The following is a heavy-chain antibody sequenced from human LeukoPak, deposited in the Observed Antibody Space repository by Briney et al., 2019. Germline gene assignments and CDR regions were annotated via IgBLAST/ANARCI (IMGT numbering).Heavy chain of an antibody. CDR3: ARDGYYCSSTSCYVDY. J-gene: IGHJ4*02. CDR2: ISSSSSYI. D-gene: IGHD2-2*01. Sequence: PGGSLRLSCAASGFTFSSYSMNWVRQAPGKGLEWVSSISSSSSYIYYADSVKGRFTISRDNAKNSLYLQMNSLRAEDTAVYYCARDGYYCSSTSCYVDYWGQGTLVTVSS. V-gene: IGHV3-21*01. CDR1: GFTFSSYS.